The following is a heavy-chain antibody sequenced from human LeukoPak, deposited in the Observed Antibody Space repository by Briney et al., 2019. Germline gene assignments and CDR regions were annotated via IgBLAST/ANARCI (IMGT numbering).Heavy chain of an antibody. CDR3: ARRITVFYWFDP. D-gene: IGHD2/OR15-2a*01. Sequence: SETLSLTCAVYGGSFSEYYWSWIRQPPGKGLEWIGEINHSGSTNYNPSLKSRVTISLDTSKNQFSLKLSSVPAADTAAYYCARRITVFYWFDPWDQGTLVTVSS. V-gene: IGHV4-34*01. CDR1: GGSFSEYY. J-gene: IGHJ5*02. CDR2: INHSGST.